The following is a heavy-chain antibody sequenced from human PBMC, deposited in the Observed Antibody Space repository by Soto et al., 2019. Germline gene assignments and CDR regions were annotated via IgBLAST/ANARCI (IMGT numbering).Heavy chain of an antibody. Sequence: ASVKVSCKASGYTFTSYGISWVRQAPGQGLEWMGWISAYNGNTNYAQKLQGRVTMTTDTSTSTAYMELRSLRSDDTAVYYCAIWERGGALDAFDIWGQGTMVTVSS. CDR3: AIWERGGALDAFDI. V-gene: IGHV1-18*01. CDR2: ISAYNGNT. J-gene: IGHJ3*02. D-gene: IGHD2-21*01. CDR1: GYTFTSYG.